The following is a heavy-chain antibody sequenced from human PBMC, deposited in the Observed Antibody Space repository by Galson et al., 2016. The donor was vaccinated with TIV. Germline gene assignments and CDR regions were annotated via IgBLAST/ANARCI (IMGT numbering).Heavy chain of an antibody. D-gene: IGHD2-2*01. CDR3: ARDDCRSTSWDGTEPYHAGMDF. Sequence: SCKASGYTFTDYYIHWVRQAPGQGLEWMGRINPKSGNTHYSQNLKGRVTVTRDTSISTHYMELSSLRSDDTAVYYCARDDCRSTSWDGTEPYHAGMDFWGQGTTVTVSS. CDR2: INPKSGNT. J-gene: IGHJ6*02. V-gene: IGHV1-2*06. CDR1: GYTFTDYY.